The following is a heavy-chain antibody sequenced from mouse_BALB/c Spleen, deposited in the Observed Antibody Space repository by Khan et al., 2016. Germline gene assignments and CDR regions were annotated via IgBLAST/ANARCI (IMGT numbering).Heavy chain of an antibody. D-gene: IGHD1-1*01. Sequence: EVQLVETGPGLVKPSQSLSLTCTVTGYSITSDYAWNWIRQFPGNKLEWMGYISYRGSTSYNPSLKSRISITRDTSKHQFFLQLNSVTTEDTATYYCARSGTTVVATRYFDVWGAGTTVTVSS. V-gene: IGHV3-2*02. CDR3: ARSGTTVVATRYFDV. J-gene: IGHJ1*01. CDR2: ISYRGST. CDR1: GYSITSDYA.